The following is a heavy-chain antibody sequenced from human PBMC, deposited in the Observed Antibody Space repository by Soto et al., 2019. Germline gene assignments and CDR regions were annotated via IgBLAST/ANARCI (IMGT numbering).Heavy chain of an antibody. CDR1: GFTFSSYD. D-gene: IGHD2-15*01. Sequence: EVQLVESGGGLVQPGGSLRLSCAASGFTFSSYDMHWVRQATGKGLEWVSAIGTAGDTYYPGSVKGRFTISRENAKNSLYLQMNSLRAGDTAVYYCARGCSGGSCYYYYYGMDVWGQGTTVTVSS. J-gene: IGHJ6*02. V-gene: IGHV3-13*01. CDR2: IGTAGDT. CDR3: ARGCSGGSCYYYYYGMDV.